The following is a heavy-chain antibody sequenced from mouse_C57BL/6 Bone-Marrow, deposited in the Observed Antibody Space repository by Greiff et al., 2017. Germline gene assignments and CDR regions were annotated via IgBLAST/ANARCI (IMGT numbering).Heavy chain of an antibody. J-gene: IGHJ4*01. Sequence: EVKLMESGPGLVKPSQSLSLTCSVTGYSITSGYYWNWIRQFPGNKLEWMGYISYDGSNNYNPSLKNRISITRDTSKNQFFLKLNSVTTEDTATYYCARDHITTVVATPYAMDYWGQGTSVTVSS. CDR3: ARDHITTVVATPYAMDY. CDR2: ISYDGSN. D-gene: IGHD1-1*01. V-gene: IGHV3-6*01. CDR1: GYSITSGYY.